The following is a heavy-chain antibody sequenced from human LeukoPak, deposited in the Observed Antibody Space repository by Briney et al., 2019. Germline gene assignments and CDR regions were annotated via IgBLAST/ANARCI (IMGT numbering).Heavy chain of an antibody. V-gene: IGHV3-11*06. CDR1: GFTFSDYY. D-gene: IGHD3-16*01. CDR3: AREVLGTCGFDY. Sequence: KPGGSLRLSCAASGFTFSDYYMSWIRQAPGKGLEWVSYISSSSSYTNYADSVKGRFTISRDNSENTLYLQMDSLRAEDTAVYYCAREVLGTCGFDYWGQGTLVTVSS. J-gene: IGHJ4*02. CDR2: ISSSSSYT.